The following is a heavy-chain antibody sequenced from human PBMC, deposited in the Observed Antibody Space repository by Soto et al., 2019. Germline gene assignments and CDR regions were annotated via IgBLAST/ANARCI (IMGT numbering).Heavy chain of an antibody. CDR3: PRRVPEGFDS. Sequence: SETLSLTCAVSGGSIYSSPYYCYWIRQSPGRGLECIASFSCSATYFYNPSLKSLVTIFVHTSNNESSLKLSSVAAAATALYYCPRRVPEGFDSWGQGTLGTV. V-gene: IGHV4-39*01. CDR1: GGSIYSSPYY. J-gene: IGHJ5*01. D-gene: IGHD6-6*01. CDR2: FSCSATY.